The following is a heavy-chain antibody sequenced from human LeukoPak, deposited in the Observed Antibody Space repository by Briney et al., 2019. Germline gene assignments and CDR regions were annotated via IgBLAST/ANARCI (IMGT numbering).Heavy chain of an antibody. CDR2: IWYDGSNK. J-gene: IGHJ6*02. V-gene: IGHV3-33*08. CDR3: ARTKGYYDILTGYYPEDYYYYGMDV. D-gene: IGHD3-9*01. CDR1: GFTFSSYW. Sequence: PGGSLRLSCAASGFTFSSYWMNWARQAPGKGLGWVAVIWYDGSNKYYADSVKGRFTISRDNSKNTLYLQMNSLRAEDTAVYYCARTKGYYDILTGYYPEDYYYYGMDVWGQGTTVTVSS.